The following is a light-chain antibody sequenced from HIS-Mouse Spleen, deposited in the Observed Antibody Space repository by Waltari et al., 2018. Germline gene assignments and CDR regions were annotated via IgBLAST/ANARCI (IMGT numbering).Light chain of an antibody. J-gene: IGLJ1*01. V-gene: IGLV2-14*03. CDR1: SSDVGGYNY. CDR3: SSYTSSSTYV. Sequence: QSALTQPASVSGSPGQSITISCTGTSSDVGGYNYVPWYQPHPGKAPKLMIYDVSNRPSGVSNRFSGSKSGNTASLTISGLQAEDEADYYCSSYTSSSTYVFGTGTKVTVL. CDR2: DVS.